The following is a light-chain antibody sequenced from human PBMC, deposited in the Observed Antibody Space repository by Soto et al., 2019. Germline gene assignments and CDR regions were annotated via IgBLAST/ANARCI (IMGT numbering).Light chain of an antibody. CDR2: EAS. V-gene: IGLV2-23*01. CDR1: TNDIGNYNL. CDR3: CSFAVGANLV. Sequence: QSALTQPASVSGSPGQSITISCTGSTNDIGNYNLVSWYQHHPDKAPKLILYEASKRPSGVSDRFSGSKSGNTASLTISGLQAEDDADYYCCSFAVGANLVFGGGTKLTVL. J-gene: IGLJ3*02.